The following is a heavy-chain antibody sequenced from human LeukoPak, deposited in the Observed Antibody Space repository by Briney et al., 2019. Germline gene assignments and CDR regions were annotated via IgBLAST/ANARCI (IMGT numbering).Heavy chain of an antibody. J-gene: IGHJ5*02. CDR1: GYTFTGYY. V-gene: IGHV1-2*02. Sequence: ASVKVSCKASGYTFTGYYMHWVRQAPGQGLEWMGWINPNSGGANYAQKFQGRVTMTRDTSISTAYMELSRLRSDGTAVYYCARDLYSSSWINWFDPWGQGTLVTVSS. CDR3: ARDLYSSSWINWFDP. D-gene: IGHD6-13*01. CDR2: INPNSGGA.